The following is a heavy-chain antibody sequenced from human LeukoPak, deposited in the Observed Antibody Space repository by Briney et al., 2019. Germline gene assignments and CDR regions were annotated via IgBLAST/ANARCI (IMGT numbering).Heavy chain of an antibody. J-gene: IGHJ6*03. V-gene: IGHV3-23*01. CDR1: GFTFSSYA. CDR2: ISGSGGST. Sequence: PGGSLRLSCAASGFTFSSYAMSWVRQAPGKGLEWVSAISGSGGSTCYADSVKGRFTISRDNSKNTLYLQMNSLRAEDTAVYYCAKAKVAGAPLYYYYMDVWGKGTTVTVSS. D-gene: IGHD7-27*01. CDR3: AKAKVAGAPLYYYYMDV.